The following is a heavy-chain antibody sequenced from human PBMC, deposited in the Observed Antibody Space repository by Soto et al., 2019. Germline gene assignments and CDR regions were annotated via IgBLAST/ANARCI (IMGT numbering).Heavy chain of an antibody. Sequence: QVQLVQSGAEVKKPGSSVKVSCKASGGTFSSYTISWVRQAPGQGLEWMGRIIPILGIANYAQKFQGRVTITADKSTSTAYMELSSLRSEDTAVYYCARESSGGYLSRFAPWGQGTLVTVSS. J-gene: IGHJ5*02. CDR2: IIPILGIA. CDR1: GGTFSSYT. D-gene: IGHD1-26*01. CDR3: ARESSGGYLSRFAP. V-gene: IGHV1-69*08.